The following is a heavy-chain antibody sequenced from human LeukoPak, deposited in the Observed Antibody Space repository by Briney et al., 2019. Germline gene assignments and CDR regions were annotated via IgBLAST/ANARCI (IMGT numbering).Heavy chain of an antibody. Sequence: GGSLRLSCAASGFTFSSYSMNWVRQAPGKGLEWVSYISSSSSTIYYADSVKGRFTISRDNAKNSLYLQMNSLRAEDTAVYYCATAIAAAGGYWGQGTLVTVSS. J-gene: IGHJ4*02. D-gene: IGHD6-13*01. CDR3: ATAIAAAGGY. CDR1: GFTFSSYS. CDR2: ISSSSSTI. V-gene: IGHV3-48*04.